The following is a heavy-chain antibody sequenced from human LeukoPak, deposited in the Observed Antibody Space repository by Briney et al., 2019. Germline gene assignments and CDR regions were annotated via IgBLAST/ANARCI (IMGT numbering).Heavy chain of an antibody. CDR3: ARETFGGTAFDI. CDR1: GFSFPNYW. D-gene: IGHD3-10*01. Sequence: GESLKISCKGSGFSFPNYWIGWVRQMPGQGLEWMGIIYPEDSDTRYSPSFQGHVTMSADTSIMTAYLHWSSLKASDTAMYYCARETFGGTAFDIWGQGTMVTVSS. CDR2: IYPEDSDT. J-gene: IGHJ3*02. V-gene: IGHV5-51*01.